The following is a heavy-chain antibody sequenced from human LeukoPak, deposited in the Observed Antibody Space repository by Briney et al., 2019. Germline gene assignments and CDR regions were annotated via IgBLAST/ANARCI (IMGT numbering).Heavy chain of an antibody. CDR3: ARSRITFDTSGYGYAFDI. V-gene: IGHV4-59*01. J-gene: IGHJ3*02. Sequence: SETLSLTCTVSGGSITSYYWTWMRQSPGKGLEWIGYLHYSGDTKYSPSLKSRVTISVDTSKHQFSLKLTSVTAADAAVYYCARSRITFDTSGYGYAFDIWGQGTMVTVSS. CDR1: GGSITSYY. D-gene: IGHD3-22*01. CDR2: LHYSGDT.